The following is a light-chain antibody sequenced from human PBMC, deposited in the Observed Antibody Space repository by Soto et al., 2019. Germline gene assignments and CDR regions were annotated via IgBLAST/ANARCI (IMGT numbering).Light chain of an antibody. V-gene: IGLV9-49*01. Sequence: QLVLTQPPSASASLGASVTLTCTLSSGYSNYKVDWYQQRPGKGPRFVMRVGTGGSVGSKGDGIPDRFAVLGSGLNRYLTIKDIHEEDEGDYHCGADHGSGSDFVSVVFGGGTKLTVL. CDR3: GADHGSGSDFVSVV. CDR1: SGYSNYK. CDR2: VGTGGSVG. J-gene: IGLJ2*01.